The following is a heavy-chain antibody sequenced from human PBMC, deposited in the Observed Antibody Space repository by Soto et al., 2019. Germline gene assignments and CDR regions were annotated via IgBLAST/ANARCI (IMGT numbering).Heavy chain of an antibody. CDR3: AIGTRTSWTCDF. CDR2: SIPLTETP. D-gene: IGHD2-2*01. V-gene: IGHV1-69*01. J-gene: IGHJ4*02. Sequence: QVQVVQSGAEVKKPGSSVKVSCKASGGTFSNYAISWVRQAPGHGLEWVGGSIPLTETPVYAQTVQGRLTITADEITSAAYMELSSLRSDDTAVYYCAIGTRTSWTCDFWGQGTLVTVSS. CDR1: GGTFSNYA.